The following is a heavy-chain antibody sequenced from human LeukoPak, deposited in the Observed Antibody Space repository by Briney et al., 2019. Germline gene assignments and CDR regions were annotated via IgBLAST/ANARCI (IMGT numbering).Heavy chain of an antibody. V-gene: IGHV3-23*01. CDR1: GFTFISYG. CDR2: ISGSGGSA. D-gene: IGHD1-1*01. J-gene: IGHJ4*02. CDR3: AKGLERESRLDS. Sequence: GGSLRLSCAASGFTFISYGMTWVRQSPGKGLEWVSAISGSGGSAYYADSVKGRFTISRDNSKNTLYLQMNSLRAEDTAVYYCAKGLERESRLDSWGQGTLVTVSS.